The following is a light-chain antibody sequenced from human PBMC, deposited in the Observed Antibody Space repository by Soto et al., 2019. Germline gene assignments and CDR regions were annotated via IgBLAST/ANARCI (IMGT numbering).Light chain of an antibody. V-gene: IGLV1-51*01. CDR1: SSTLGNNY. J-gene: IGLJ2*01. Sequence: QSVLTQPPSVSAAPGQKVTISCSGSSSTLGNNYVSWYQHLPGTAPKLLIYDNNERPSGIPDRFSGSKSGTSATLGITGLQTGDEADYYCGTWDTSLSAVVFGGGTKLTVL. CDR3: GTWDTSLSAVV. CDR2: DNN.